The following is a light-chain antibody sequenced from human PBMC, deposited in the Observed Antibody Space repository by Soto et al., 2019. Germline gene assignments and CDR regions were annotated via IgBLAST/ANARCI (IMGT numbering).Light chain of an antibody. CDR1: QSVRSS. V-gene: IGKV3-15*01. CDR3: QQYSIWHLYT. Sequence: EIVMTQSPATLSVSPGERATLSCRASQSVRSSLAWYQHKPGQAPRLLIYDASTRATGIPARFSGSGSGTEFTLTISSLQSEDFAVYYCQQYSIWHLYTFGQGTKLEI. J-gene: IGKJ2*01. CDR2: DAS.